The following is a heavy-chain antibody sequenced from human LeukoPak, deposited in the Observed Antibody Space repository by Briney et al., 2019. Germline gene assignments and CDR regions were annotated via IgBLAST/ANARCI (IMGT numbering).Heavy chain of an antibody. J-gene: IGHJ4*02. V-gene: IGHV1-2*02. CDR3: PRVSGSYLSPFDY. CDR1: GYTFTVYY. D-gene: IGHD1-26*01. CDR2: INPNSGGT. Sequence: ASVTVSCTASGYTFTVYYMHWVRQAPGQGLEWMGWINPNSGGTNYAQKFQGRVTMTRDTSISTAYMELSRLRSDDTAVCYCPRVSGSYLSPFDYWGQGTLVTVSS.